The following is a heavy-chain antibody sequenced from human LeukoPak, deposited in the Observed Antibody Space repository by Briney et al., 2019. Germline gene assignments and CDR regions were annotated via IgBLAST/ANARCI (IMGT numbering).Heavy chain of an antibody. V-gene: IGHV3-7*03. CDR3: ARDRGLRYFDSFDY. D-gene: IGHD3-9*01. J-gene: IGHJ4*02. Sequence: GGSLRLSCVASGFSLSSFWMNWVRQAPGKGLEWVASIKKDGSEKHYVDSVKARFTISRDNAKNSLYLEMNSLRAEDTAVYYCARDRGLRYFDSFDYWGQGALVTVSS. CDR1: GFSLSSFW. CDR2: IKKDGSEK.